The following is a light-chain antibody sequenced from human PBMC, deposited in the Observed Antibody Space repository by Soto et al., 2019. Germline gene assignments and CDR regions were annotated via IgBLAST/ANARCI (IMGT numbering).Light chain of an antibody. CDR2: DAS. CDR1: HDIKNY. V-gene: IGKV1-33*01. CDR3: QQFDSVPCT. Sequence: IQMTQSPSSLSASVGDRGTLTCQASHDIKNYLIWYQQKAGRAPKLLIYDASSLGAGVSSRCSGSGSGTHSTLTNTTQQPEDIATYYCQQFDSVPCTFGQGTKLEIK. J-gene: IGKJ2*02.